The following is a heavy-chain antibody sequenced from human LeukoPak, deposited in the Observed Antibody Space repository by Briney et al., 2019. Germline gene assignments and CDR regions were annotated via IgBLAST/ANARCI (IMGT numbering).Heavy chain of an antibody. Sequence: SESLSLTCAVYGGSFSGYYWSWIRQPPGKGLEWMGYIFYTGRGDYNPSLKSRVTISADTPNNQISLTLTSVTAADTAVYYCARHPSSWFGGTFDIWGQGTMVTVSS. CDR2: IFYTGRG. CDR3: ARHPSSWFGGTFDI. CDR1: GGSFSGYY. V-gene: IGHV4-59*08. D-gene: IGHD3-10*01. J-gene: IGHJ3*02.